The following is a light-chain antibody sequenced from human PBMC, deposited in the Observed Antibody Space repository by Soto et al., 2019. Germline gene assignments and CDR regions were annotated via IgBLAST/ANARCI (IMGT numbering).Light chain of an antibody. Sequence: EIVLTQSPGTLSLSPGERATLSCRASHIVSSSYLAWYQQKPGQAPRLLIYGASSRATGIPDRFSGSGSGTDFTLTISRLEPEDFAVYSCQQYGSSPPITFGQGTRLEIK. CDR3: QQYGSSPPIT. CDR2: GAS. V-gene: IGKV3-20*01. J-gene: IGKJ5*01. CDR1: HIVSSSY.